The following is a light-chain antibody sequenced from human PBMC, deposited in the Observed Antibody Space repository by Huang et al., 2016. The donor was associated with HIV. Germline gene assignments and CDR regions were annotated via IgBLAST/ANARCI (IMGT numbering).Light chain of an antibody. V-gene: IGKV3-20*01. J-gene: IGKJ1*01. CDR2: GAS. Sequence: EIVLTQSPGTLSLSPGERATLSCRASQSVSSSYLAWYQQKPCQAPRLLLYGASSRATGIPDRFSGSGSGTDFTLTNSRLEPEDFAVYYCQQYDSSPWTFGQGTKVEIK. CDR3: QQYDSSPWT. CDR1: QSVSSSY.